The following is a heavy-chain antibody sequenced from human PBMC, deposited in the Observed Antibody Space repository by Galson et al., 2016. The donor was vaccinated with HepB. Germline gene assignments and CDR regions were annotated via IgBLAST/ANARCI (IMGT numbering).Heavy chain of an antibody. Sequence: LSLTCAVYGGSFSGYYWSWIRQPPGKGLEWIGEINHSGSTSYNPSLKSRVTISVDTSKNQFSLRLSSVTAADTAVYYCARGLGGYSGYDSDYWGQGTLVTVSS. V-gene: IGHV4-34*01. J-gene: IGHJ4*02. CDR2: INHSGST. CDR3: ARGLGGYSGYDSDY. D-gene: IGHD5-12*01. CDR1: GGSFSGYY.